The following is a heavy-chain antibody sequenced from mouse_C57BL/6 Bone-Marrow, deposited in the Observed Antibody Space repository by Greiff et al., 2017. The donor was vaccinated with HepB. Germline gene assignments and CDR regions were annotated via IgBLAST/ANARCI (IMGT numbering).Heavy chain of an antibody. CDR3: ARWYYGSSDY. D-gene: IGHD1-1*01. Sequence: LEESGPELVKPGASVKISCKASGYAFSSSWMNWVKQRPGKGLEWIGRIYPGDGDTNYNGKFKGKATLTADKSSSTAYMQLSSLTSEDSAVYFCARWYYGSSDYWGQGTTLTVSS. V-gene: IGHV1-82*01. J-gene: IGHJ2*01. CDR2: IYPGDGDT. CDR1: GYAFSSSW.